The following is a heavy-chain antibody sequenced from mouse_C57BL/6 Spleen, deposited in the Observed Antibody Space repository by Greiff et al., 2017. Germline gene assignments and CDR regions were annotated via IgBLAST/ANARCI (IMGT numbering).Heavy chain of an antibody. CDR2: IWTGGGT. J-gene: IGHJ4*01. CDR1: GFSLTSYA. Sequence: VQGVESGPGLVAPSQSLSITCTVSGFSLTSYAISWVRQPPGKGLEWLGVIWTGGGTNYNSALKSRLSISKDNSKSQVFLKMNSLQTDDTARYYCAILTTVVGGAMDYWGQGTSVTVSS. CDR3: AILTTVVGGAMDY. V-gene: IGHV2-9-1*01. D-gene: IGHD1-1*01.